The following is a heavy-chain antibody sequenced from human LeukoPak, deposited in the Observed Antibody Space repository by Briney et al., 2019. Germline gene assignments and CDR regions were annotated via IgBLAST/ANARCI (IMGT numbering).Heavy chain of an antibody. CDR2: IYYSGST. J-gene: IGHJ4*02. V-gene: IGHV4-59*12. CDR1: GGSISSYY. Sequence: SETLSLTCTVSGGSISSYYWSWIRQPPGKGLEWIGYIYYSGSTNYNPSLKSRVTISVDTSKNQFSLKLSSVTAADTAVYYCARGSLGYSYGRNFDYWGQGTLVTVSS. D-gene: IGHD5-18*01. CDR3: ARGSLGYSYGRNFDY.